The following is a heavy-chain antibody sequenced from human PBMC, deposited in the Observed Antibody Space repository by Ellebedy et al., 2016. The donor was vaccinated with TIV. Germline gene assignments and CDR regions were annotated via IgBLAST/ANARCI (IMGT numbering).Heavy chain of an antibody. V-gene: IGHV3-33*01. CDR1: GFIFSNHG. Sequence: GGSLRLSXVASGFIFSNHGMHWVRQAPGKGPEWVAVIWVVELNKYYVDSVKGRFTISRDNSKNTLYLQMNSLRAEDTAVYYCARERAPFDGFDVWGQGTMVTASS. J-gene: IGHJ3*01. CDR3: ARERAPFDGFDV. CDR2: IWVVELNK.